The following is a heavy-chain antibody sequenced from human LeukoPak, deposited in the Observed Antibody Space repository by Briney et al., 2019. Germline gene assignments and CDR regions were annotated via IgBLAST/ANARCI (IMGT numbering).Heavy chain of an antibody. D-gene: IGHD6-13*01. J-gene: IGHJ3*02. V-gene: IGHV1-18*01. CDR2: ISAYNGNT. CDR1: GYTFTSYG. Sequence: ASVKVSCKASGYTFTSYGISWVRQAPGQGLEWMGCISAYNGNTNYAHKLQGRVTMTTDTSTSTAYLELRSLRSDDTAVYYCARAPLMGSSWKSGAFDIWGQGTMVTVSS. CDR3: ARAPLMGSSWKSGAFDI.